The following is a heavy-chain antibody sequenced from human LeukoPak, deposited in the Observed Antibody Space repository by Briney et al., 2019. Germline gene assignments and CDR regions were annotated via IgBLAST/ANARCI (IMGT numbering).Heavy chain of an antibody. CDR3: ARGGAAVAGTSVVLDY. CDR1: GGPISSSSYY. CDR2: IYYSGST. D-gene: IGHD6-19*01. Sequence: SETLSLTCTVSGGPISSSSYYRGWIRQPPGKGLEWIGSIYYSGSTYYNPSLKSRVTISVDTSKNQFSLKLSSVTAADTAVYYCARGGAAVAGTSVVLDYWGQGTLVTVSS. J-gene: IGHJ4*02. V-gene: IGHV4-39*07.